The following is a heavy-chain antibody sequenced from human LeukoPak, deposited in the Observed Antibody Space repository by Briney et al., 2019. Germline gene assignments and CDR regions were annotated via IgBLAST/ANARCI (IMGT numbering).Heavy chain of an antibody. V-gene: IGHV3-15*01. Sequence: GGSLRLSCATSGFTLRNAWISWVRQAPGKGLEWVGRMRSEARGGTPDYAALVKGRFIISIDDSRSTLYLQMHSLETEDTALYYCTTEGFTYGHHALGIWGQRTVVTVSS. CDR3: TTEGFTYGHHALGI. CDR2: MRSEARGGTP. CDR1: GFTLRNAW. D-gene: IGHD5-18*01. J-gene: IGHJ3*02.